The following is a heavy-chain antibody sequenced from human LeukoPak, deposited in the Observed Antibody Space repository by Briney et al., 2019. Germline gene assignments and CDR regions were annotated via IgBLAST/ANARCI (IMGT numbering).Heavy chain of an antibody. Sequence: SETLSLTCAVSGGSISSNFYWGWVRQSPGIGLQWIATMYPPLYHGGNTFYSPSLKSRVTMSLDKSQNQFSLKLHSVTATDTAVYYCAISISYSYGDDAFDVWGPGTGVTVSS. CDR2: MYPPLYHGGNT. J-gene: IGHJ3*01. V-gene: IGHV4-38-2*01. CDR3: AISISYSYGDDAFDV. D-gene: IGHD5-18*01. CDR1: GGSISSNFY.